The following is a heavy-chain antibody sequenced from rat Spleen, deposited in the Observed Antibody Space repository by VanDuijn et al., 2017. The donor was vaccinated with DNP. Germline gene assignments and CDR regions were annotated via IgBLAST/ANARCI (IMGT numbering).Heavy chain of an antibody. D-gene: IGHD1-2*01. Sequence: EVQLQESGPGLVKPSQSLSLTCSVTGYSITSNYWGWIRKFPGSKMEWMGYISYSGSTAYNPSLKSRISITRDTSKNQFFLQLNSVTTEDTATYYCARHETNYYSTYIYWGQGVMVTVSS. CDR2: ISYSGST. CDR1: GYSITSNY. CDR3: ARHETNYYSTYIY. V-gene: IGHV3-1*01. J-gene: IGHJ2*01.